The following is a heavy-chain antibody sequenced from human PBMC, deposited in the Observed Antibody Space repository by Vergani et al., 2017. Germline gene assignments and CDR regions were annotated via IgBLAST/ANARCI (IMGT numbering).Heavy chain of an antibody. Sequence: QVQLVQSGAEVKKPGASVKVSCKASGYTFTSYDINWVRQATGQGLEWMGWMNPNRGNTGYAQKVQGRVTMTRNTSISTAYMELSSLRSEDTAVYYWARGSRGIQLWFAFGRPVGSYYFDYWGQGTLVTVSS. CDR2: MNPNRGNT. V-gene: IGHV1-8*01. CDR3: ARGSRGIQLWFAFGRPVGSYYFDY. D-gene: IGHD5-18*01. J-gene: IGHJ4*02. CDR1: GYTFTSYD.